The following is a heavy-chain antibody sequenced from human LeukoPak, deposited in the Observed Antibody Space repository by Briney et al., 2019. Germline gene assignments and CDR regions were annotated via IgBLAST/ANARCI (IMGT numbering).Heavy chain of an antibody. CDR3: ARGPLWGGSYGYYYYMDV. V-gene: IGHV1-2*02. J-gene: IGHJ6*03. D-gene: IGHD1-26*01. CDR1: GYTFTGYY. Sequence: ASVKVSCKTSGYTFTGYYIHWVRQVPGQGLEWMGWINPNSGGTSYAQEFQDRVTMTRDTSISTAYMELSGLRSDDTAVFYCARGPLWGGSYGYYYYMDVWGKGTTVTISS. CDR2: INPNSGGT.